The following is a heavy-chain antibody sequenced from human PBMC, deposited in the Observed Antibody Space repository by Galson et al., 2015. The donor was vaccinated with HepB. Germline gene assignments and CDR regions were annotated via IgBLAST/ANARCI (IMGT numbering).Heavy chain of an antibody. J-gene: IGHJ5*02. V-gene: IGHV3-9*01. Sequence: SLRLSCAASGSTLRDYAMHWVRQRPGKGLEWVAGIYSNSNRIDYADSVRGRFSISRDNAKNLVYLQMNSLRSEDTALYYCTKDSLPGEADLGGQGTLVSVS. CDR1: GSTLRDYA. D-gene: IGHD3-10*01. CDR3: TKDSLPGEADL. CDR2: IYSNSNRI.